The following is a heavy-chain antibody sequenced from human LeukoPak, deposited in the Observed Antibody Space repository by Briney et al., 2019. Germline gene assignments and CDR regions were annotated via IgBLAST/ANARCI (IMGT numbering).Heavy chain of an antibody. D-gene: IGHD6-13*01. CDR2: IRSSSSYI. Sequence: GGSLRLSCAASGFTFSSYSMNWVRQPPGKGLEWVTSIRSSSSYIYYADSVKGRFTISRDNAKNSLYLQMNSLRAEDTAVYYCARVAAAGNVNDPLNWFDPWGQGTLVTISS. CDR1: GFTFSSYS. J-gene: IGHJ5*02. CDR3: ARVAAAGNVNDPLNWFDP. V-gene: IGHV3-21*01.